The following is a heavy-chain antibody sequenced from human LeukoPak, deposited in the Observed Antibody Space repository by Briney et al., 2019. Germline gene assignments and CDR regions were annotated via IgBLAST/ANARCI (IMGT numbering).Heavy chain of an antibody. J-gene: IGHJ3*02. CDR2: MNPNSGNT. CDR1: GYTFTSYD. Sequence: PGASVKVSCKASGYTFTSYDINWVRQATGQGLEWMGWMNPNSGNTGYAQKFQGRVTVTRNTSISTAYMELSSLRSEDTAVYYCARSLTYYYDSSGYKGHDAFDIWGQGTMVTVSS. V-gene: IGHV1-8*01. D-gene: IGHD3-22*01. CDR3: ARSLTYYYDSSGYKGHDAFDI.